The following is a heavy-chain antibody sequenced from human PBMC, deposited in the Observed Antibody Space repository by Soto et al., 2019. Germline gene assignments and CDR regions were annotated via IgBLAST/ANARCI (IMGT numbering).Heavy chain of an antibody. J-gene: IGHJ3*02. CDR1: GYTFTSYD. V-gene: IGHV1-8*01. CDR2: MNPNSGNT. Sequence: QVQLVQSGAEVKKPGASVKVSCKASGYTFTSYDINWVRQATGQGLEWMGWMNPNSGNTGYAQKFQGRVTMTRNTSISTAYMELSSQRSEDTAVYYCARERYGCNSAVHAFDIWGQGTMVTVSS. D-gene: IGHD4-17*01. CDR3: ARERYGCNSAVHAFDI.